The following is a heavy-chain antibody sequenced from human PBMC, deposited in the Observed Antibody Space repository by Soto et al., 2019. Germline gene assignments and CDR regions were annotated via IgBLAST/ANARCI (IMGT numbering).Heavy chain of an antibody. J-gene: IGHJ6*04. D-gene: IGHD5-12*01. CDR2: ISYDGSNK. Sequence: GVSLRLSCAASGLTFSSYGMHWVRQAPGKGLEWVAVISYDGSNKYYADSVKGRFTISRDNSKNTLYLQMNSLRAEDTAVYYCAKGYSGYDSSNYDYGMDVWGKGTTVTVSS. CDR3: AKGYSGYDSSNYDYGMDV. V-gene: IGHV3-30*18. CDR1: GLTFSSYG.